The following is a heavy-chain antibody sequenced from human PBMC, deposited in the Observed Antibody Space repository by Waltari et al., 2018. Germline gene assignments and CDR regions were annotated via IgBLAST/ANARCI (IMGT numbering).Heavy chain of an antibody. J-gene: IGHJ4*02. CDR2: IEQDGSGK. V-gene: IGHV3-7*04. Sequence: EVHLVESGGGLVQPGGSLRLSCAASGFSFSNYWMNWVRQAPEKGVEWVANIEQDGSGKNYVDSVKGRFTISRDNAKSSVYLQMNSLRAEDTAVYYCAGGSGWLPDSWGQGTLVTVSS. D-gene: IGHD6-19*01. CDR3: AGGSGWLPDS. CDR1: GFSFSNYW.